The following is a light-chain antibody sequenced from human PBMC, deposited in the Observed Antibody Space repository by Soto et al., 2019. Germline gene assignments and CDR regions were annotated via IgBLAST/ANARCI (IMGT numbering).Light chain of an antibody. V-gene: IGLV2-11*01. Sequence: QSVLTQPRSVSGSPGQSVTISCTGTSSYVGGYNYVSWYQQHPGKAPKLMIYDVSKRPSGVPDRFSGSKSGNTASLTISGLQAEDEADYYCCSYAGSYTYVFETGTKVTVL. CDR1: SSYVGGYNY. J-gene: IGLJ1*01. CDR3: CSYAGSYTYV. CDR2: DVS.